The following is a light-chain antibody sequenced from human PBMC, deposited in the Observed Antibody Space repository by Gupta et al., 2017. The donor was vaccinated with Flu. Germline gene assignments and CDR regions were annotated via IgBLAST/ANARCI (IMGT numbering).Light chain of an antibody. V-gene: IGKV3-20*01. CDR3: QQDVNSPFT. Sequence: GTLSLSPGERATLSCGASQSVSSNYLAWFQQKPGQAPRLLIYDASTRATGIPDRFSGSGSGTDFTLIISRLEPEDFAVYYCQQDVNSPFTFGGGTKVEIK. J-gene: IGKJ4*01. CDR2: DAS. CDR1: QSVSSNY.